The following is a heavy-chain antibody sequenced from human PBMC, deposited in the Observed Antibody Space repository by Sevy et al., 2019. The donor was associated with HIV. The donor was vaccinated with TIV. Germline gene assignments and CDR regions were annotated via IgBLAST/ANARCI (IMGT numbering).Heavy chain of an antibody. V-gene: IGHV1-24*01. CDR1: GDAIIDLF. CDR2: FDPDHGEP. Sequence: ASVKVSCKVSGDAIIDLFIHWLRQAPGKGLEWMGGFDPDHGEPNYAEDFQGRVTMNEDTSAKTAFMHLSNLRSGDTAVYYCARVSGDDYSRFNFWGQGTLVTVSS. D-gene: IGHD6-13*01. CDR3: ARVSGDDYSRFNF. J-gene: IGHJ4*02.